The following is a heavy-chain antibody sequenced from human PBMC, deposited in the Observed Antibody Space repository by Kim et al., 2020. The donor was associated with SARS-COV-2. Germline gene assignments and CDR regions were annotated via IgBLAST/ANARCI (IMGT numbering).Heavy chain of an antibody. V-gene: IGHV3-7*01. CDR3: ARDLRFLEWLFLDY. D-gene: IGHD3-3*01. J-gene: IGHJ4*02. Sequence: DTVKGRFTISRDNAKNSLYLQMNSLRAEDTAVYYCARDLRFLEWLFLDYWGQGTLVTVSS.